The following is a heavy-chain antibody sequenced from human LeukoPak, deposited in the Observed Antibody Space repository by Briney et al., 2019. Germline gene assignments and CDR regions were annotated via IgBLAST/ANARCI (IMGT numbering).Heavy chain of an antibody. CDR3: AKDFYDSSGYYTRIFDY. J-gene: IGHJ4*02. CDR1: GFTFSSYA. D-gene: IGHD3-22*01. V-gene: IGHV3-23*01. CDR2: FSGSGGST. Sequence: PGGSLRLSCAASGFTFSSYAMNWVRQAPGRGLEWVSGFSGSGGSTYYADSVKGRFTISRDNSKNTLYLQMNSLRAEDTAVYYCAKDFYDSSGYYTRIFDYWGQGTLVTVSS.